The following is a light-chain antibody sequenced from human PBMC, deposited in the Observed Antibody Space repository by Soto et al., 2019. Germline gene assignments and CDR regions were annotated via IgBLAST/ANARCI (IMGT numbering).Light chain of an antibody. CDR1: QGIRND. V-gene: IGKV1-17*01. CDR3: LQNYTYPRT. CDR2: AAS. Sequence: DIQMTQSPSSLSASVGDRVTITCRASQGIRNDLGWFQQKPGKAPKRLIFAASNLESGVLSRFSCGVYGTELTITISSLQADDIATYYCLQNYTYPRTFGQGTQLEIK. J-gene: IGKJ2*01.